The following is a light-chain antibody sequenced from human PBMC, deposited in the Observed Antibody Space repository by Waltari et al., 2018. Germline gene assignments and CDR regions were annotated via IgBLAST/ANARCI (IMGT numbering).Light chain of an antibody. J-gene: IGKJ1*01. Sequence: DIQMPQSPSTLSASAGARVTLTCRASQSISSSLAWYQQKPGKAPKLMIQKASTLASGVPSRFSGSGFGTEFTLTISSLQPDDFATYYCQQYNTYRRTFGQGTKVEIK. CDR1: QSISSS. CDR2: KAS. V-gene: IGKV1-5*03. CDR3: QQYNTYRRT.